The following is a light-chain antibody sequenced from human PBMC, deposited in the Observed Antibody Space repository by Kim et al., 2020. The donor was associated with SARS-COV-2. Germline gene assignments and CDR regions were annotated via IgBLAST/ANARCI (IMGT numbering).Light chain of an antibody. CDR3: QSSDSSLSDSHVV. CDR2: GNT. J-gene: IGLJ2*01. CDR1: SYNIGANFD. Sequence: VTISCTGSSYNIGANFDIHWYQQLPGTTPKLLIYGNTNRPSGVPDRFSGSKSGTSASLAITGLQAEDEADYYCQSSDSSLSDSHVVFGGGTQLTVL. V-gene: IGLV1-40*01.